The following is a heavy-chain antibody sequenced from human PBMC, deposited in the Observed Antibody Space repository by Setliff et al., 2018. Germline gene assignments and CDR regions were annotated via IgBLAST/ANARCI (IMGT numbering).Heavy chain of an antibody. V-gene: IGHV5-51*01. J-gene: IGHJ4*02. Sequence: PGESLKISCKASGYSFTDYWIAWVRQVPGKGLEWMGIIYPSNSNIKYSPSFEAQITFSVDKSITTAYLQWSSLKASDTAIYYCARHRVGNSGYAIPILDFWGQGALVTVSS. D-gene: IGHD5-12*01. CDR1: GYSFTDYW. CDR3: ARHRVGNSGYAIPILDF. CDR2: IYPSNSNI.